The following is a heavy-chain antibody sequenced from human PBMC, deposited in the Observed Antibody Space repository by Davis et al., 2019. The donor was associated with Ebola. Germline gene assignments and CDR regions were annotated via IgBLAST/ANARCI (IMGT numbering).Heavy chain of an antibody. J-gene: IGHJ6*02. Sequence: AASVKVSCKASGYTFTTYPIHWVRQAPGQRLEWMGWINVSNGNTQYSEKFQGRVTITRDTSASTAYMELSSLRSEDTAVYYCARYCTGGVCYGGMYGMDVWGQGTTVTVSS. CDR2: INVSNGNT. CDR3: ARYCTGGVCYGGMYGMDV. V-gene: IGHV1-3*01. CDR1: GYTFTTYP. D-gene: IGHD2-8*02.